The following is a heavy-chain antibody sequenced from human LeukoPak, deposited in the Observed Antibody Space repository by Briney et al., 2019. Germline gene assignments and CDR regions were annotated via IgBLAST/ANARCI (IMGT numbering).Heavy chain of an antibody. V-gene: IGHV5-51*01. Sequence: GESLKISCKGSGYSFTNYWIGWVRQMPGKGVEWMGIIYPGDSDTRYGPSIHYPVTVSADKSITTAYLQWSSLKATDTAMYYGASAAGTYDILTGYPYDAFDIWGQGTMVTVSS. CDR1: GYSFTNYW. CDR3: ASAAGTYDILTGYPYDAFDI. D-gene: IGHD3-9*01. CDR2: IYPGDSDT. J-gene: IGHJ3*02.